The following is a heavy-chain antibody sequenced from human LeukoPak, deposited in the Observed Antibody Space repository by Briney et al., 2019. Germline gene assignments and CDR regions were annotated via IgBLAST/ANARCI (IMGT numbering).Heavy chain of an antibody. Sequence: GASVKVSCKASGYTFTNYDINWVRQATGQGLEWMGWMNPDSGNTGYAPKFQGRVTMTRDTSISTAYLELNSLRSEDTAVYYCAREGAGGGDPFTPMYYFDYWGQGTLVTVSS. J-gene: IGHJ4*02. D-gene: IGHD2-21*02. CDR2: MNPDSGNT. CDR3: AREGAGGGDPFTPMYYFDY. V-gene: IGHV1-8*01. CDR1: GYTFTNYD.